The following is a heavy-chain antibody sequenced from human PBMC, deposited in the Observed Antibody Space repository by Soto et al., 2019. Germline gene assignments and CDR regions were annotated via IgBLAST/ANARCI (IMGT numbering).Heavy chain of an antibody. D-gene: IGHD2-2*02. CDR2: ISGSGGST. CDR1: GFTFSSYA. CDR3: AKAPIVVVPAAISGY. Sequence: ASVKVSCAASGFTFSSYAMSWVRQAPGKGLEWVSAISGSGGSTYYADSVKGRFTISRDNSKNTLYLQMNSLRAEDTAVYYCAKAPIVVVPAAISGYWGQGTLVTVSS. V-gene: IGHV3-23*01. J-gene: IGHJ4*02.